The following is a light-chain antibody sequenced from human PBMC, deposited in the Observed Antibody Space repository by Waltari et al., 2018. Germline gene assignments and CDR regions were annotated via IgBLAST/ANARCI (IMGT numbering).Light chain of an antibody. CDR2: KAS. V-gene: IGKV1-12*01. CDR3: LQYASSPYS. J-gene: IGKJ2*03. Sequence: DIQMTQSPSSLSASVVDTFTITCRASQSITRWLDWYQQKPGEAPKLLIYKASTLQSGVPSRFSGSGSGTDFTLTISSLQPEDFATYYCLQYASSPYSFGQGTK. CDR1: QSITRW.